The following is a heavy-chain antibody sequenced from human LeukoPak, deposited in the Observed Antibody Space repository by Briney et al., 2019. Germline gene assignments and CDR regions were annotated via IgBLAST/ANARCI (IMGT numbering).Heavy chain of an antibody. J-gene: IGHJ3*02. D-gene: IGHD3-22*01. CDR2: IYTGGNT. CDR3: ARSNYYYDSSGYSFDI. CDR1: GDSITNGIFH. Sequence: SQTLSLTCTVSGDSITNGIFHWSWIRQPAGKELEWIGRIYTGGNTAYNPSLNSRVTISLDASNNQLSLKLTSVTAADTAVYYCARSNYYYDSSGYSFDIWGQGTMVTVSS. V-gene: IGHV4-61*02.